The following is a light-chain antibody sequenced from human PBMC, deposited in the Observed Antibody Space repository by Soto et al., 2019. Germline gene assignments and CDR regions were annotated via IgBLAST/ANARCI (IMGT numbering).Light chain of an antibody. Sequence: EIVLTQSPATLSSFPGDRVTLSCRASQYINTRLAWYQHRPGQAPRLLIYQTSIRAAGIPARFSASGSGTDFTLTISDVQPEDSAVYYCQQRNVWPPVTFGQGTRLEMK. V-gene: IGKV3-11*01. CDR2: QTS. CDR1: QYINTR. J-gene: IGKJ5*01. CDR3: QQRNVWPPVT.